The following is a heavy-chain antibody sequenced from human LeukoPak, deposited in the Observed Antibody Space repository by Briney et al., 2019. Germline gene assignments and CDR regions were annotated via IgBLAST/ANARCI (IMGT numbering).Heavy chain of an antibody. J-gene: IGHJ4*02. CDR3: ARDLPADTGYETHDY. V-gene: IGHV1-18*01. CDR2: TSAYNGNT. Sequence: GASVKVSCKTSGYTFTNHAISWVRQAPGQGLEWVGWTSAYNGNTDYAQKFQGRVTMTTDSSTSTAYMELRSLRSDDTAVYYCARDLPADTGYETHDYWGQGTLVTVSS. D-gene: IGHD5-12*01. CDR1: GYTFTNHA.